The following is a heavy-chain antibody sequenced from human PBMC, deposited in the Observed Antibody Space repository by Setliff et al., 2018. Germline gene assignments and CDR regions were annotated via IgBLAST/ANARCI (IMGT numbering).Heavy chain of an antibody. D-gene: IGHD3-9*01. CDR3: ARSSGPRVVLAADFDS. V-gene: IGHV1-18*01. CDR1: GYTFITYG. J-gene: IGHJ4*02. CDR2: ISAYNGNT. Sequence: ASVKVSCKASGYTFITYGVNWVRQAPGQGLEWMGWISAYNGNTNYAQNLQDRVTMTTDTSTSTAYMELRSLRSDDTAVYYCARSSGPRVVLAADFDSWGQGTLVTVSS.